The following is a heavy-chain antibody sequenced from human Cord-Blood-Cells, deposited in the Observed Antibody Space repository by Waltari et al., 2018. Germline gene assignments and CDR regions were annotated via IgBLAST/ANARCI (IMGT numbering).Heavy chain of an antibody. J-gene: IGHJ3*02. V-gene: IGHV4-34*01. CDR1: GGSLSGYY. CDR3: ARYYDFWSGDAFDI. D-gene: IGHD3-3*01. CDR2: INHSGST. Sequence: QVQLQQWGAGLLKPSETLSLPCAVYGGSLSGYYWRWIRPPPGKGLEWSGEINHSGSTNYNPSLKSRVTISVDTSKNQFSLKLSSVTAADTAVYYCARYYDFWSGDAFDIWGQGTMVTVSS.